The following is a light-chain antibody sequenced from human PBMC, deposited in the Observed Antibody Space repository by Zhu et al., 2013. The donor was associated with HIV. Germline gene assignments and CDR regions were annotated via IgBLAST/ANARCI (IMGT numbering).Light chain of an antibody. CDR3: QQRTNWPRT. Sequence: EIVLTQSPATLSLSPGERATLSCRASESVSRYLAWYQQKPGQAPRLLIYDTSNRATGIPARFSGSGSGTDFTLTISNLEPEDFAVYYCQQRTNWPRTFGQGTKLEIK. J-gene: IGKJ2*02. CDR1: ESVSRY. V-gene: IGKV3-11*01. CDR2: DTS.